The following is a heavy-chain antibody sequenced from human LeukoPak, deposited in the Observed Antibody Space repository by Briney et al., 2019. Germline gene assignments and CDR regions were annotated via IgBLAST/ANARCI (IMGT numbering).Heavy chain of an antibody. CDR3: ARDRSLGIIDY. J-gene: IGHJ4*02. CDR1: GDSISSYY. V-gene: IGHV4-59*01. D-gene: IGHD3-16*01. Sequence: SETLSLTCIVSGDSISSYYWSWIRQPPGKGLEWIGYIYYSGSANYNPSLKSRVTISVDASKNHFSLKLSSVTAADTAVYYCARDRSLGIIDYWGQGTLVTVSS. CDR2: IYYSGSA.